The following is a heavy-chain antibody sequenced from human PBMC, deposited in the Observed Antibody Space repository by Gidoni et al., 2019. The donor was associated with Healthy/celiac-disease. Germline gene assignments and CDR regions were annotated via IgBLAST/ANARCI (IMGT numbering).Heavy chain of an antibody. CDR3: AREEGYCSGGSCYENWFDP. V-gene: IGHV3-53*01. Sequence: EVQLVESGGGLIQPGGSLRLSCAASGFTVSSNYMSWVRQAPGKGLEWFSVIYSGGSTYYADSVKGRFTISRDNSKNTLYLQMNSLRAEDTAVYYCAREEGYCSGGSCYENWFDPWGQGTLVTVSS. CDR1: GFTVSSNY. CDR2: IYSGGST. D-gene: IGHD2-15*01. J-gene: IGHJ5*02.